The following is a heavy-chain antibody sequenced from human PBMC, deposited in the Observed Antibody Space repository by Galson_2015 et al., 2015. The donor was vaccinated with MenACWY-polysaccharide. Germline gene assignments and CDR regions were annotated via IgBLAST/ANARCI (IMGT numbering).Heavy chain of an antibody. V-gene: IGHV3-11*01. D-gene: IGHD3-16*01. J-gene: IGHJ6*02. CDR1: GLTFSDWY. CDR2: IGGNGRTN. Sequence: SLRLSCAASGLTFSDWYMSWLRQAPGKGLEWLSYIGGNGRTNSYEDSVKGRFTISRYNSKNLVYLQMNSLKSGDTAGYYCASMYYFGLDVWGQGTTVTVSS. CDR3: ASMYYFGLDV.